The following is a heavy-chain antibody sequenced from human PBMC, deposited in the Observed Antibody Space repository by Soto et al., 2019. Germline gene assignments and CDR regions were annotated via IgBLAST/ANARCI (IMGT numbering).Heavy chain of an antibody. CDR2: ISGSGGST. Sequence: EVQLLESGGGLVQPGGSLRLSCAASGFTFSSYAMSWVRQAPGKGLEWVSAISGSGGSTYYADSVKGRVTISRDNYKNTMSLQMNSLRAEDTAVYYCANLMYRYRVRGVSDYWGQGTLVTVSS. J-gene: IGHJ4*02. D-gene: IGHD3-10*01. CDR3: ANLMYRYRVRGVSDY. CDR1: GFTFSSYA. V-gene: IGHV3-23*01.